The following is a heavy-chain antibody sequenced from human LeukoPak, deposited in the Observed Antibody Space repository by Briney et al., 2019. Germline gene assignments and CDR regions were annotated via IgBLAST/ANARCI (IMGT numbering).Heavy chain of an antibody. CDR1: GGSISSGDYY. CDR2: IYYSGST. V-gene: IGHV4-30-4*08. J-gene: IGHJ5*02. D-gene: IGHD2-21*01. CDR3: ARAGKMVYCGGDCYRPSWFDP. Sequence: SQTLSLTCTVSGGSISSGDYYWSWIRQPPGKGLEWIGYIYYSGSTYYNPSLKSRVTISVDTSKNQFSLKLSSVTAADTAVYYCARAGKMVYCGGDCYRPSWFDPWGQGTLVTVSS.